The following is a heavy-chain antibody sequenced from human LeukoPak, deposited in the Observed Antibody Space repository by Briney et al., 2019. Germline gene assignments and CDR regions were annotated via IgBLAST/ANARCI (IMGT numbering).Heavy chain of an antibody. J-gene: IGHJ4*02. CDR3: ARESLVAGLIDY. CDR1: GFTFSSYS. V-gene: IGHV3-21*01. Sequence: GGSLRLSCAASGFTFSSYSMNWVRQAPGKGLEWVSSISSSSSYIYYADSVKGRFTISRDNAKNSLYMQMNSLRAEDTAVYYCARESLVAGLIDYWGQGNLVTVSS. D-gene: IGHD6-19*01. CDR2: ISSSSSYI.